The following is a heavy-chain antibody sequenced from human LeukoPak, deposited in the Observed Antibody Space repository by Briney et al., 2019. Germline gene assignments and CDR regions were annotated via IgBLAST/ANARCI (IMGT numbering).Heavy chain of an antibody. CDR1: GYIFIDYY. D-gene: IGHD3-22*01. CDR3: ARDASVSTYYYDSSGRHFDY. Sequence: ASVKVSCKASGYIFIDYYMHWVRQAPGQGLEWMGIINPSGGSTSYAQKFQGRVTMTRGASTSTVYMELSSLRSEDTAVYYCARDASVSTYYYDSSGRHFDYWGQGTLVTVSS. V-gene: IGHV1-46*01. J-gene: IGHJ4*02. CDR2: INPSGGST.